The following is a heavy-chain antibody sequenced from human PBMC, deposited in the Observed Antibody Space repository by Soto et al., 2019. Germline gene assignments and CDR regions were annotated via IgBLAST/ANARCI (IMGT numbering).Heavy chain of an antibody. J-gene: IGHJ5*02. D-gene: IGHD3-10*01. Sequence: QITLKESGPTLVKPTQTLTLTCTFSGFSLSTSGVGAGWIRQPPGKALKWLALIYWNDDKRYSPSLKSRPTITKDTSKNQVVLTMTNMDPVDTATYYCAHRLSSGWFDPWGQGTLVTVSS. V-gene: IGHV2-5*01. CDR3: AHRLSSGWFDP. CDR1: GFSLSTSGVG. CDR2: IYWNDDK.